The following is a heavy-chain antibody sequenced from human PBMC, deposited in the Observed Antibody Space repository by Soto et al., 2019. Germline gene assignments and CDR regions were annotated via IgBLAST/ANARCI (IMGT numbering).Heavy chain of an antibody. Sequence: QVQLVESGGGLVRPGGSLRLSCEASGFTFRDYYMTWFRQAPGKGLEWLSYIDSSTKYTNYADSVKGRFTISRDNAKNSLYLQMNSLGADDTAVYYCAREYYYTMDLWGQGTMVTVSS. J-gene: IGHJ6*02. CDR3: AREYYYTMDL. CDR2: IDSSTKYT. V-gene: IGHV3-11*05. CDR1: GFTFRDYY.